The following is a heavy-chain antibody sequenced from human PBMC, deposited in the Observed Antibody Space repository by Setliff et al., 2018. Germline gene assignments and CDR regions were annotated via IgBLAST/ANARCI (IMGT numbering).Heavy chain of an antibody. D-gene: IGHD5-18*01. J-gene: IGHJ5*02. CDR1: GYTFTSYY. CDR3: ARGERIQLWLGSEAVSDWFDP. CDR2: INPSGGST. Sequence: ASVKVSCKASGYTFTSYYMHWVRQAPGQGLEWMGIINPSGGSTSYAQKFQGRVTMTRDTSISTAYMELSRLRSDDTDVYYCARGERIQLWLGSEAVSDWFDPWGQGTLVTVSS. V-gene: IGHV1-46*01.